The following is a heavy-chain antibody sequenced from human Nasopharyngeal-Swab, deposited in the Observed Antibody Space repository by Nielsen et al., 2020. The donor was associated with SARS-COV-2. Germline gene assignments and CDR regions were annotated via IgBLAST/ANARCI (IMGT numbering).Heavy chain of an antibody. V-gene: IGHV4-59*01. D-gene: IGHD3-9*01. J-gene: IGHJ6*03. Sequence: WIRQPPGKGLEWVGYIYYSGSTNYNPSLKRRVTISVDTSKNQFSLKLISVTAADTAVYYCATAANYDILTGYYSYYYYMDVWGKGTTVTVSS. CDR2: IYYSGST. CDR3: ATAANYDILTGYYSYYYYMDV.